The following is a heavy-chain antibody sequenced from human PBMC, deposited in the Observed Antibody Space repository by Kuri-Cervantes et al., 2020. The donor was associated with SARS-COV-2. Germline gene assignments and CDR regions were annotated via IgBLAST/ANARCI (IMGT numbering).Heavy chain of an antibody. D-gene: IGHD4-17*01. CDR1: GDSIINYY. CDR3: ARTMTTVTTWGY. CDR2: IYTSGST. V-gene: IGHV4-4*07. J-gene: IGHJ4*02. Sequence: SNPLSPSCTVPGDSIINYYWTWIRQPAGKGLEWIGRIYTSGSTNYNPSLTSRVTMSVATSKNQFSLKLRTVTAADTAVYDCARTMTTVTTWGYWGQGTLVTVSS.